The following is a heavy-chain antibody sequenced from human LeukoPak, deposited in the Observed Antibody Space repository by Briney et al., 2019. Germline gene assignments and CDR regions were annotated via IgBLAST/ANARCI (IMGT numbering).Heavy chain of an antibody. CDR3: AKDYCSECYSHLVN. CDR1: GFGFDKYG. J-gene: IGHJ4*02. V-gene: IGHV3-30*18. CDR2: ISHNEKNK. Sequence: PGGSLRLSCAASGFGFDKYGMQWVRQAPGRGLEWMALISHNEKNKVYADSVKGRFTISRDNSKNTLFLQMNSLTSEDTAIYYCAKDYCSECYSHLVNWGQGTLVTVSS. D-gene: IGHD2-15*01.